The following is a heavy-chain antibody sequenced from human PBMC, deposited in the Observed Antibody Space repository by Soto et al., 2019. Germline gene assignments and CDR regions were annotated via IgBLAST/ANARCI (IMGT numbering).Heavy chain of an antibody. CDR2: IYYSGST. J-gene: IGHJ6*03. CDR1: GGSISSYY. D-gene: IGHD5-12*01. CDR3: ARVATIGGDYYYYYYMDV. Sequence: SETLSLTCTVSGGSISSYYWSWIRQPPGKGLEWIGYIYYSGSTNYNPSLKSRVTISVDTSKNQFSLKLSSVTAADTAVYYCARVATIGGDYYYYYYMDVWGKGTTVTVSS. V-gene: IGHV4-59*01.